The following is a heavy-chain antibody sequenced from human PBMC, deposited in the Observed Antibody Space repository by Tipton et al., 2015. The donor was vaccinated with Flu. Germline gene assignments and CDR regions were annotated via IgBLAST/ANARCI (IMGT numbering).Heavy chain of an antibody. CDR1: GASLSTYY. CDR2: ISYTENT. V-gene: IGHV4-59*01. Sequence: LRLSCTVSGASLSTYYWSWIRQPPGKALEWLGYISYTENTNYNPSLKSRVTISVDTSRSQFSLRLSSVTTADTAVYYCARDVDYDFWSGCVGYWGQGTLVTVSS. D-gene: IGHD3-3*01. J-gene: IGHJ4*02. CDR3: ARDVDYDFWSGCVGY.